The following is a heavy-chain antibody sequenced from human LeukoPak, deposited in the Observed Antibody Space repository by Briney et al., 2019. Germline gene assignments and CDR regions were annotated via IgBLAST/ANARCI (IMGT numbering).Heavy chain of an antibody. CDR3: AHRRNYDIVTGSFDY. Sequence: SGPTLVNPTQTLTLTCTFSGFSLSTTGMGVGGIRQPPGKALEWLALIFWNDVQRYSPSLRSRLTIAKDTSKNQVVLTMTNMDPVDTATYFCAHRRNYDIVTGSFDYWGQGTLVTVSS. CDR1: GFSLSTTGMG. J-gene: IGHJ4*02. V-gene: IGHV2-5*01. D-gene: IGHD3-9*01. CDR2: IFWNDVQ.